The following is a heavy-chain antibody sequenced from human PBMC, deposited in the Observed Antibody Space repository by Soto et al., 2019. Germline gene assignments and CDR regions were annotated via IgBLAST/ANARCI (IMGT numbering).Heavy chain of an antibody. CDR2: ISGSGGST. CDR3: AKDKSKRYYYDSSGQIIGY. J-gene: IGHJ4*02. Sequence: GSLRLSCAASGFTFSSYAMSWVRQAPGKGLEWVSAISGSGGSTYYADSVKGRFTISRDNSKNTLYLQMNSLRAEDTAVYYCAKDKSKRYYYDSSGQIIGYWGQGTLVTVSS. V-gene: IGHV3-23*01. CDR1: GFTFSSYA. D-gene: IGHD3-22*01.